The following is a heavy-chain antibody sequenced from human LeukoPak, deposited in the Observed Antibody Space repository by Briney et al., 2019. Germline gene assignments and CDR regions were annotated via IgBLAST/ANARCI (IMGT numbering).Heavy chain of an antibody. D-gene: IGHD2-2*01. V-gene: IGHV3-21*01. CDR2: ISISSIYI. CDR1: GFTFSSYS. CDR3: ARGPPSGCSSTSCYLNY. J-gene: IGHJ4*02. Sequence: GCLRLSCAASGFTFSSYSMNWVRQAPGKGLDWVSSISISSIYIYYADSVKGRFTISRDNAKNSLYLQMNSLRAEDTAVYYCARGPPSGCSSTSCYLNYWGQGTLVTVSS.